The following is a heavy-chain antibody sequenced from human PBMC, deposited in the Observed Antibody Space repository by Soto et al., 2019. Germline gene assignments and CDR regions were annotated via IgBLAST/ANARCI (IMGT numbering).Heavy chain of an antibody. CDR2: INAGNGNT. CDR3: ASSNIAAAPYGMDV. Sequence: ASVKVSCKSSGDTFTRYAMHCVRQAPGQRLEWMGWINAGNGNTKYSQKFQGRVTITRDTSASTAYMELSSLRSEDTAVYYCASSNIAAAPYGMDVWGQGTTVTVSS. CDR1: GDTFTRYA. D-gene: IGHD6-13*01. V-gene: IGHV1-3*01. J-gene: IGHJ6*02.